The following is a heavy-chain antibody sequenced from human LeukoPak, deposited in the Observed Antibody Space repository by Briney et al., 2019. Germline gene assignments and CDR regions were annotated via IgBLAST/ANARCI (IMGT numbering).Heavy chain of an antibody. Sequence: PSETLSLTCAVYGGSFSGYYWSWIRQPPGKGLEWIGEINHSGSTNYNPSLKSRVTISVDTSKNQFSLKLSSVTAADTAVYYCARGSPFPGEFDIVVVPAAIQGDFYYYYMDVWGKGTTVTVSS. V-gene: IGHV4-34*01. CDR3: ARGSPFPGEFDIVVVPAAIQGDFYYYYMDV. CDR1: GGSFSGYY. CDR2: INHSGST. J-gene: IGHJ6*03. D-gene: IGHD2-2*02.